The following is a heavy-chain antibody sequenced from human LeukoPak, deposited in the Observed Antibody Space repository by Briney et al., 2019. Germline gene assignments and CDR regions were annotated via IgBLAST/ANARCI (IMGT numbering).Heavy chain of an antibody. D-gene: IGHD6-6*01. Sequence: PGGSLRRSCAASGFTVSSYYMTWVRQAPGKGLEWVSVIYSGGSTYYADSVKGRFTIPRDNSKDTVYLQMNSLRAEDTAVYYCARGRPGYYFDYWGQGTLVTVSS. V-gene: IGHV3-53*01. J-gene: IGHJ4*02. CDR3: ARGRPGYYFDY. CDR2: IYSGGST. CDR1: GFTVSSYY.